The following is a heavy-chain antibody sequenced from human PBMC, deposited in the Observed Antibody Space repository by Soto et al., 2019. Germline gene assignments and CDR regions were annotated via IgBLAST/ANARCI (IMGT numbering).Heavy chain of an antibody. CDR1: GYTFTSYG. J-gene: IGHJ3*02. V-gene: IGHV1-18*01. Sequence: QVQLVQSGAEVKKPGASVKVSCKASGYTFTSYGISWVRQAPGQGLEWMGWISAYNGNTNYAQKLQGRVTMTTDTSTSTAYMELRSLRSDDTAVYYCARDRYDYGSGSYLAFDIWGQGTMVTVSS. D-gene: IGHD3-10*01. CDR2: ISAYNGNT. CDR3: ARDRYDYGSGSYLAFDI.